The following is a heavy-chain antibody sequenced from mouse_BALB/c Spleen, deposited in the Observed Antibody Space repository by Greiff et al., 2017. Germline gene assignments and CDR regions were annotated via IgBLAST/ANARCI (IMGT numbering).Heavy chain of an antibody. J-gene: IGHJ4*01. CDR1: GFNIKDYY. D-gene: IGHD1-1*01. V-gene: IGHV14-4*02. CDR3: NAEGGYYYGRNAMDY. CDR2: IDPENGDT. Sequence: EVQLQQSGAELVRSGASVKLSCTASGFNIKDYYMHWVKQRPEQGLEWIGWIDPENGDTEYAPKFPGKATMTADTSSNTAYLQLSSLTSEDTAVYYCNAEGGYYYGRNAMDYWGQGTSVTVSS.